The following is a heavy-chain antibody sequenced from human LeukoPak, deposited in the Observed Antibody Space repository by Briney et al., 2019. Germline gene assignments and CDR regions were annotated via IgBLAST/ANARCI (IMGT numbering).Heavy chain of an antibody. CDR2: IYTSGST. CDR1: GASISNYY. J-gene: IGHJ5*02. D-gene: IGHD3-10*01. V-gene: IGHV4-4*07. CDR3: ARDRGLGWFDP. Sequence: SETVSLTCSVSGASISNYYWNWIRQPAAKGLEWIGRIYTSGSTNYNPSLKSRVTMSVDTSNNQFSLKLISVTAADTAVYYCARDRGLGWFDPWGQGTLVTVSS.